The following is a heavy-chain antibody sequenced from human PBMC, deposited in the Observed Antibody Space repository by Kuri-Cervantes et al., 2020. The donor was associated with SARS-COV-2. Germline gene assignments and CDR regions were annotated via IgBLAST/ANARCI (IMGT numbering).Heavy chain of an antibody. CDR2: IRSKANSYAT. J-gene: IGHJ4*02. CDR1: GFTFSGSA. CDR3: TTGFKETPTLYY. D-gene: IGHD2-15*01. Sequence: GESLKISCAASGFTFSGSAMHWVRQASGKGLEWVGRIRSKANSYATAYAASVKGRFTISRDDSKNTLYLQMNSLKSEDTAVYFCTTGFKETPTLYYWGPGTLVTVSS. V-gene: IGHV3-73*01.